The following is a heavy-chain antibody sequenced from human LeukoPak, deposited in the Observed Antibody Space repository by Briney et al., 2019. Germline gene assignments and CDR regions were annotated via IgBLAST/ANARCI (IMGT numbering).Heavy chain of an antibody. D-gene: IGHD1-1*01. CDR2: IYHSGSP. Sequence: SETLSLTCAVSGGSISSNNWWGWVRQPPGKGLEWIGEIYHSGSPNYNPSLKSRVTISVDKSRNHFSLNLSSVTAADAAVYYCARVNINNWHSCDYWGQGTLVAVSS. CDR1: GGSISSNNW. V-gene: IGHV4-4*02. J-gene: IGHJ4*02. CDR3: ARVNINNWHSCDY.